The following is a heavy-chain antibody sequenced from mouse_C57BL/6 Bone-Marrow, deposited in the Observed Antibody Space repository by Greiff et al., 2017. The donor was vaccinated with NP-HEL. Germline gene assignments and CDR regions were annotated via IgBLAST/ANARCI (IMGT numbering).Heavy chain of an antibody. J-gene: IGHJ4*01. V-gene: IGHV5-12*01. Sequence: EVKLMESGGGLVQPGGSLKLSCAASGFTFSDYYMYWVRQTPEKRLEWVAYISNGGGSTYYPDTVKGRFTISRDNAKNTLYLQMSRLKSEDTAMYYCARHATTGYYYAMDYWGQGTSVTVSS. CDR2: ISNGGGST. CDR1: GFTFSDYY. D-gene: IGHD2-12*01. CDR3: ARHATTGYYYAMDY.